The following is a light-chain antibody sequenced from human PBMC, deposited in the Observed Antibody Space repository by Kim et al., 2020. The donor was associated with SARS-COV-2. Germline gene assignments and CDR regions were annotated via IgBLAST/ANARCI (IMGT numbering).Light chain of an antibody. V-gene: IGKV4-1*01. CDR2: WAS. J-gene: IGKJ1*01. Sequence: PTINCKSSQSVLYSSNNKNYLAWYQQKPGQPPKLLIYWASTRESGVPDRFSGSGSGTDFTLTISSLQAEDVAVYYCQQYYSTPGTFGQGTKVDIK. CDR3: QQYYSTPGT. CDR1: QSVLYSSNNKNY.